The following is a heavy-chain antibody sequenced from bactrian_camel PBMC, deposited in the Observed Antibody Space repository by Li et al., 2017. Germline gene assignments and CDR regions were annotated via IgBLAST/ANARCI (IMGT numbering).Heavy chain of an antibody. CDR2: FDGIGRT. V-gene: IGHV3S53*01. CDR1: RINSYC. J-gene: IGHJ4*01. CDR3: AAYALCNKWFPMESYY. D-gene: IGHD2*01. Sequence: HVQLVESGGGSVQVGGSLTLSCDFSRINSYCLGWFRQALGKEREGVVSFDGIGRTEYADSVKGRFTISQDNAKTTVYLQMNNLKPEDTAMYYCAAYALCNKWFPMESYYLGQGTQVTVS.